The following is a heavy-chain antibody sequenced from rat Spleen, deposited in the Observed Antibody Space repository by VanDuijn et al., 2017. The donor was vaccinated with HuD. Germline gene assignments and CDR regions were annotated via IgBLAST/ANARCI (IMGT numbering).Heavy chain of an antibody. CDR2: INSAGTT. D-gene: IGHD1-11*01. J-gene: IGHJ2*01. Sequence: EVQLQESGPGLVKPSQSLSLTCSVTGHSISSSYRWNWIRKFPGNKLEWMGYINSAGTTNYNPSLKSRISITRDTSKNQFFLQVNSVTTEDTATYFCTSPPLRSGFYYFNYWGQGVMVTVSS. CDR3: TSPPLRSGFYYFNY. CDR1: GHSISSSYR. V-gene: IGHV3-3*01.